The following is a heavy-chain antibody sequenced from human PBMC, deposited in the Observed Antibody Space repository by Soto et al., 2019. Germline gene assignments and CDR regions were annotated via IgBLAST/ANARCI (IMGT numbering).Heavy chain of an antibody. J-gene: IGHJ1*01. V-gene: IGHV4-31*03. Sequence: QVQLQESGPGLVKASQTLSLTCNVSGGSISSGGYYWTWIRQHPGKGLEWIGNIHHSGSTFYNPSLKSRVSISVDTSKNQFSLKLSSVTAADTAAYFCVRGVLSWGQGTLVTVSS. CDR3: VRGVLS. D-gene: IGHD3-10*01. CDR1: GGSISSGGYY. CDR2: IHHSGST.